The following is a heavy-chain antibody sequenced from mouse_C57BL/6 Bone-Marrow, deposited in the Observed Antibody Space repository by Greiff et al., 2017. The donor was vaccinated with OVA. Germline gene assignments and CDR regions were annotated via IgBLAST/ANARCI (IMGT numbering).Heavy chain of an antibody. V-gene: IGHV1-66*01. CDR2: IYPGSGNT. D-gene: IGHD4-1*01. Sequence: QVQLQQSGPELVKPGASVKISCKASGYSFTSYYIHWVKQRPGQGLEWIGWIYPGSGNTKYNEKFKGKATLTADTSSSTAYMQLSSLTSEDSAVYYCARSLGRDYLDYWGQGTTLTVSS. J-gene: IGHJ2*01. CDR3: ARSLGRDYLDY. CDR1: GYSFTSYY.